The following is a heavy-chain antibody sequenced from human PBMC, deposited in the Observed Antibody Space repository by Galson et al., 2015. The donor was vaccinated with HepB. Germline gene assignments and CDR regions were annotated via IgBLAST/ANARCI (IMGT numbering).Heavy chain of an antibody. CDR1: GFSLTTNAMC. CDR2: IDWDDGK. CDR3: ARTFSGTYLDF. J-gene: IGHJ4*02. Sequence: PALVKPTQTLTLTCTFSGFSLTTNAMCVSWIRQPPGKALEWLARIDWDDGKYYSTSLKTRLTISKDTSKNQVVLTMTNMDPVDTATYYCARTFSGTYLDFWGQGTLVTVSS. V-gene: IGHV2-70*11. D-gene: IGHD1-26*01.